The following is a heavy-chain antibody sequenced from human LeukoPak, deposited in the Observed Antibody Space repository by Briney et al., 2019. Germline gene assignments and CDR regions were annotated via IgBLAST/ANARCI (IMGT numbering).Heavy chain of an antibody. J-gene: IGHJ4*02. V-gene: IGHV3-9*01. Sequence: PGGSLRLSCAASGFTFDDYAMHWVRQAPGKGLEWVSGISWNSGSIGYADSVKGRFTIFRDNAKNSLYLQMNSLRAEDTALYYCVGGSYYVGGLLFDYWGQGTLVTVSS. CDR1: GFTFDDYA. CDR2: ISWNSGSI. D-gene: IGHD1-26*01. CDR3: VGGSYYVGGLLFDY.